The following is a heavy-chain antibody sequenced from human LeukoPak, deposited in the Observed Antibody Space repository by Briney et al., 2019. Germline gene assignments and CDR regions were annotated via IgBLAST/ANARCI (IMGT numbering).Heavy chain of an antibody. V-gene: IGHV1-8*01. CDR2: MNPNSGNT. CDR3: ARGAYYYDILTGYYY. J-gene: IGHJ4*02. D-gene: IGHD3-9*01. Sequence: ASVKVSCKASGYTFTSYDINWVRQATGQGLEWMGWMNPNSGNTGYAQKFQGRVTMTRNTSISTAYMELSSLRSEDTAVYYCARGAYYYDILTGYYYWSQGTLVTVSS. CDR1: GYTFTSYD.